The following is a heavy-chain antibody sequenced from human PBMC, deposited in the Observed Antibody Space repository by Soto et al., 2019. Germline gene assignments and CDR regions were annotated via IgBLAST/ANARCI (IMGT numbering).Heavy chain of an antibody. V-gene: IGHV3-23*04. CDR3: AKDRFRSGYTYGSFDY. D-gene: IGHD5-18*01. Sequence: EVQLVESGGGLVQPGGSLRLSCVAAGFTFSNYAMSWVRQAPGKGLQWVSTIIGSGGSEYYGDSVKGRFTISRDNFKDTLFLQLNGLRAEDTAVYYCAKDRFRSGYTYGSFDYWGQGALVTVSA. J-gene: IGHJ4*02. CDR2: IIGSGGSE. CDR1: GFTFSNYA.